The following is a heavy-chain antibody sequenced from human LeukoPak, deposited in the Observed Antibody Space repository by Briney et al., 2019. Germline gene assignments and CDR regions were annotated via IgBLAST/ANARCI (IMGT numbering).Heavy chain of an antibody. D-gene: IGHD5-18*01. Sequence: GASVKVSCKAFGYTFTSNYMHWVRQAPGQGPEWMGVISPSGGSTTYAQKLQGRVTMTTDTSTSTAYMELRSLRSDDTAVYYCARATDVDTAMVIGYWGQGTLVTVSS. J-gene: IGHJ4*02. CDR3: ARATDVDTAMVIGY. CDR1: GYTFTSNY. V-gene: IGHV1-46*01. CDR2: ISPSGGST.